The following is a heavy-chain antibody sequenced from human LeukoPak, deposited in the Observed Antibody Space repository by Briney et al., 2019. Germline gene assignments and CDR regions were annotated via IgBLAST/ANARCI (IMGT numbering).Heavy chain of an antibody. CDR1: GGSFSGYY. J-gene: IGHJ4*02. Sequence: SETLSLTCAVYGGSFSGYYWSWIRQPPGKGLEWIGEINHRGSTNYNPSLKSRVTILADTSKNQFSLNLTSVTAADTAVYYCARGMYYYDGSGDYWGQGTLVTVSS. CDR3: ARGMYYYDGSGDY. CDR2: INHRGST. V-gene: IGHV4-34*01. D-gene: IGHD3-22*01.